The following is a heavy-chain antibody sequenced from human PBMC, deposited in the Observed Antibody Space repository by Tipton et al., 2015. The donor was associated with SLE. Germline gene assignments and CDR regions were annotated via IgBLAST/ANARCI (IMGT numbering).Heavy chain of an antibody. V-gene: IGHV4-34*01. D-gene: IGHD6-13*01. CDR1: GGSFSAYY. Sequence: TLSLTCAVYGGSFSAYYWNWIRQPPGKGLEWIGEINHSGNPNYNPSLKSRVTISVDTSKNQLSLKLTSLTAADTGVYYCASGAAPGTGYWGQGTLVTVSS. CDR2: INHSGNP. CDR3: ASGAAPGTGY. J-gene: IGHJ4*02.